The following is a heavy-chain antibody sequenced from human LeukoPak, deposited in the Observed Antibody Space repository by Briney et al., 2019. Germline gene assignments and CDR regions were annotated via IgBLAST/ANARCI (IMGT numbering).Heavy chain of an antibody. CDR1: GASVSSARY. V-gene: IGHV4-61*01. CDR2: IYNGVNT. Sequence: SETLSLTCTVSGASVSSARYWTWIRQPPGKGVEWIAHIYNGVNTNYNPSLKSRVTISVDTSKNQFSLKLSSVTAADTAVYYCARQTVVVTLLGYYYYGMDVWGQGTTVTVSS. J-gene: IGHJ6*02. D-gene: IGHD2-21*02. CDR3: ARQTVVVTLLGYYYYGMDV.